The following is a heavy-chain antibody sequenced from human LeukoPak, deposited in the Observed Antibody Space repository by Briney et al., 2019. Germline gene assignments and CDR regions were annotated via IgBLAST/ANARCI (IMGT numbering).Heavy chain of an antibody. J-gene: IGHJ4*02. CDR1: GGSISSYY. CDR2: IYYSGST. CDR3: ARGGHLPSMALQGFDY. D-gene: IGHD2/OR15-2a*01. Sequence: SETLSLTCIVSGGSISSYYWSWIRQPPGKGLEWIGYIYYSGSTNYNPSLKSRVTISVDTSKNQFSLKLSSVTAADTAVYYCARGGHLPSMALQGFDYWGQGTLVTVSS. V-gene: IGHV4-59*01.